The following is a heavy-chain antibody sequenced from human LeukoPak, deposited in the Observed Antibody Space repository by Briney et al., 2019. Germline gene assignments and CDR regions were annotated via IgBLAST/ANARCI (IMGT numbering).Heavy chain of an antibody. Sequence: SETLSLTCTISGSSISTYYWSWLRQPPGKGLEWIGYIYYTGNTNYNPSLKSRVAMSVDTSKNHFSLKLNSVTAADTAVYYCARRPSGRMDWYLDLWGRGTLVTVSS. CDR3: ARRPSGRMDWYLDL. CDR1: GSSISTYY. CDR2: IYYTGNT. V-gene: IGHV4-59*08. J-gene: IGHJ2*01. D-gene: IGHD2-15*01.